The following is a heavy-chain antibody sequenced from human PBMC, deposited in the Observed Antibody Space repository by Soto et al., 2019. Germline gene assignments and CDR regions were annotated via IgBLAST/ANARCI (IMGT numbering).Heavy chain of an antibody. D-gene: IGHD6-13*01. V-gene: IGHV4-4*02. J-gene: IGHJ6*02. Sequence: SETLSLTCAVSGGSISSSNWWSWVRQPPGKGLEWIGEIYHSGSTNYNPSLKSRVTISVDKSKNQFSLKLSSVTAADTAVYYCARVIIAAAGGAYYYYGMDVWGQGTTVTVSS. CDR3: ARVIIAAAGGAYYYYGMDV. CDR1: GGSISSSNW. CDR2: IYHSGST.